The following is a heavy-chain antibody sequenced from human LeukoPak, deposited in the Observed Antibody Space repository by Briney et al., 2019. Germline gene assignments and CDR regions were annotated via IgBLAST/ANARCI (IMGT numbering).Heavy chain of an antibody. CDR1: GCTFTGYY. Sequence: ASVKVSCKASGCTFTGYYIHWVRQAPGQGLEWMGWINPNGGGTDYAQKSQGRVTMTRDTSISTAYMELSSLRSDDTAMFYCARDRGLFDYWGQGTLVTVSS. V-gene: IGHV1-2*02. J-gene: IGHJ4*02. CDR2: INPNGGGT. CDR3: ARDRGLFDY.